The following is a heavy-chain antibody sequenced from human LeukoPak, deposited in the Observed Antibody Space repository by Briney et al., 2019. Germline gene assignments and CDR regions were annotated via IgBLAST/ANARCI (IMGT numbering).Heavy chain of an antibody. V-gene: IGHV4-39*01. CDR3: ASSGRITIFGVVIGKFDY. D-gene: IGHD3-3*01. Sequence: SETLSLTCTVSGDSIGSGTHYWGWIRQPPGKGLEWIGSIYYSGSTYYNPSLKSRVTISVDTSKNQFSLKLSSVTAADTAVYYCASSGRITIFGVVIGKFDYWGQGTLVTVSS. CDR2: IYYSGST. J-gene: IGHJ4*02. CDR1: GDSIGSGTHY.